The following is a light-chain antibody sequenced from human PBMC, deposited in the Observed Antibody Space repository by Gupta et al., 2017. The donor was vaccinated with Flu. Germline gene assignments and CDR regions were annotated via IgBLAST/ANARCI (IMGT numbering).Light chain of an antibody. CDR3: QQDGSSPGT. CDR1: QSVSSSY. CDR2: GAS. J-gene: IGKJ1*01. Sequence: EIVLTQSPGTLSLSPGERATLSCRASQSVSSSYLAWYQQKPGQAPRLLIYGASSRATGIPDRFSGSGSGTDFTLTISRREPEDFAVYYCQQDGSSPGTFGQRTXVEIK. V-gene: IGKV3-20*01.